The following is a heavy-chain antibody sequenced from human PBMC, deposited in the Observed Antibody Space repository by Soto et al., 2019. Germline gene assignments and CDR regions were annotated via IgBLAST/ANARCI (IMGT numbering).Heavy chain of an antibody. CDR3: ARSNSGYAREIDY. V-gene: IGHV3-64*01. Sequence: GGSLRLSCAASGFTFSSYAMHWVRQAPGKGLEYVSAISSNGGSTYYANSVKGRFTISRDNSKNTLYLQMGSLRAEDMAVYYCARSNSGYAREIDYRGQGTLVNVSS. CDR2: ISSNGGST. J-gene: IGHJ4*02. CDR1: GFTFSSYA. D-gene: IGHD5-12*01.